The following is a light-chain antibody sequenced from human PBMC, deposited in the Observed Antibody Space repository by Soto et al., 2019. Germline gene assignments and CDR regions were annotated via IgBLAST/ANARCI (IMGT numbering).Light chain of an antibody. CDR1: QSVSNNY. CDR3: QQYGSSGT. CDR2: GAS. Sequence: EMVLTQSPGTLSQSQGERATLSCRASQSVSNNYLAWYQQKPGQAPRLLIYGASNRATGIPDRFSGSGSGTDFTLTISRLEPEDFAVYYCQQYGSSGTFGQGTKAAIK. V-gene: IGKV3-20*01. J-gene: IGKJ1*01.